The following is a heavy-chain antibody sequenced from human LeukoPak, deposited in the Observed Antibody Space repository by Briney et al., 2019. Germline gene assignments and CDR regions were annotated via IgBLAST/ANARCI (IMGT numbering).Heavy chain of an antibody. CDR2: IYSDGRI. D-gene: IGHD3-16*01. CDR3: ARGGIKTFYSFDL. J-gene: IGHJ4*02. CDR1: GFTVSDNH. V-gene: IGHV3-66*02. Sequence: GGSLRLSCAASGFTVSDNHMSWVRQAPGKGLEWDSIIYSDGRIYYADSVRGLFTISRDNSKNTLYLQMNSLRPEDTAVYYCARGGIKTFYSFDLWGQGTLVTVSS.